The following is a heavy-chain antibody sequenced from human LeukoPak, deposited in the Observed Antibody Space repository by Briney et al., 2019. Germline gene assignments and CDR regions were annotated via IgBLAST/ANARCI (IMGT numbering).Heavy chain of an antibody. V-gene: IGHV3-21*01. CDR2: ITSSGGFI. J-gene: IGHJ4*02. CDR3: ARDLIMGATNY. D-gene: IGHD1-26*01. CDR1: GFTFSSYS. Sequence: GGSLRLSCAASGFTFSSYSMNWVRQAPGKGLEWVSSITSSGGFIYYADSAKGRFTISRDNAKNSLYLQMNSLRAEDTAVYYCARDLIMGATNYWGQGTLVTVSS.